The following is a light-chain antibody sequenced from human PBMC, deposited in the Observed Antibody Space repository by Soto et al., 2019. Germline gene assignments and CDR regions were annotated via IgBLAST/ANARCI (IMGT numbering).Light chain of an antibody. V-gene: IGKV3-11*01. CDR2: DAS. CDR1: QSVSSY. CDR3: QQRSNWPLYT. Sequence: EIVLTQSPATLSLSPGERATLSCRASQSVSSYLAWYQQKPGQAPRLLIYDASNMASGIPARFSGGGAGTDCSLSINSLEPEDFAVYYWQQRSNWPLYTFGQGTKLEIK. J-gene: IGKJ2*01.